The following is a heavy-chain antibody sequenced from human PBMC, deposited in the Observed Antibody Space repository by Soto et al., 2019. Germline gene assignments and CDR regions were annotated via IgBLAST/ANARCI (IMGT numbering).Heavy chain of an antibody. CDR1: GFTASSYS. CDR2: ISSSSTYI. J-gene: IGHJ6*02. CDR3: ASQTSGYYYYGMDV. V-gene: IGHV3-21*01. Sequence: EVQLVESGGGLVKPGGSLRLSCAASGFTASSYSMDWVRQAPGKWLEWVSSISSSSTYIHYADSVKGRFTISRDNAKNSLYLQMNSLSPEDTAVYYCASQTSGYYYYGMDVWGQGTTVTVSS.